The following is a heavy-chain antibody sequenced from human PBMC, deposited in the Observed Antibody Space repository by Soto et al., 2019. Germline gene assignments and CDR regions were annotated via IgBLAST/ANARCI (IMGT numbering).Heavy chain of an antibody. CDR2: IYWDDDE. D-gene: IGHD2-2*01. CDR1: GFSLSTTAEG. J-gene: IGHJ4*02. Sequence: QITLKESGPTLVKPTQTLTLTCTFSGFSLSTTAEGVGWIRQPPGKALEWLALIYWDDDERYSSSLKSRLTITKDTSKNQVVLTRTNVDPVDTATYYCAHGSCSSADCYPNPYLDYWGQGILVTVSS. CDR3: AHGSCSSADCYPNPYLDY. V-gene: IGHV2-5*02.